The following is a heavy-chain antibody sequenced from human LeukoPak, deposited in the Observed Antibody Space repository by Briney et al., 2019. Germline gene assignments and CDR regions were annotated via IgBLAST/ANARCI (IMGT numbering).Heavy chain of an antibody. Sequence: GGSLRLSCAASGFTFSSYSMNWVRQAPGKGLEWVSSISSSSSYIYYADSVKGRFTISRDNAKNSLYLQMNSLRAEDTAVYYCARFAGVPAARSWVLDYWGQGTLVTVSS. CDR2: ISSSSSYI. CDR3: ARFAGVPAARSWVLDY. V-gene: IGHV3-21*01. J-gene: IGHJ4*02. D-gene: IGHD2-2*01. CDR1: GFTFSSYS.